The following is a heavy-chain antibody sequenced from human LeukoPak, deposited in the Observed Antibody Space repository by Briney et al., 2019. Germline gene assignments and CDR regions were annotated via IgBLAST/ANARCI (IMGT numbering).Heavy chain of an antibody. D-gene: IGHD3-22*01. Sequence: ASVKVSCKASGGTFSSYAISWVRQAPGQGLEWMGGIIPIFGTANYAQKFQGRVTITADGSTSTAYMELSSLRSEDTAVYYCARRGADYDSSGYSDYYFDYWGQGTLVTVSS. CDR3: ARRGADYDSSGYSDYYFDY. V-gene: IGHV1-69*13. J-gene: IGHJ4*02. CDR1: GGTFSSYA. CDR2: IIPIFGTA.